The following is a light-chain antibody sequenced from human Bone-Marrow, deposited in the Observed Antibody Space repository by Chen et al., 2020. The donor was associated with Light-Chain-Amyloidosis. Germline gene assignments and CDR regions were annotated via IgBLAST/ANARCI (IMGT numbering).Light chain of an antibody. Sequence: SYVLTQPSSVSVAPGQTATIACGGNNIGSTSVHWYQQTPGQAPLLVAYDDSDRPSGSPARFTGSNSGNTATLTISRVGAGDEAVYYCQVRDRSSVRPVFGGGTKLTV. CDR1: NIGSTS. J-gene: IGLJ3*02. V-gene: IGLV3-21*02. CDR2: DDS. CDR3: QVRDRSSVRPV.